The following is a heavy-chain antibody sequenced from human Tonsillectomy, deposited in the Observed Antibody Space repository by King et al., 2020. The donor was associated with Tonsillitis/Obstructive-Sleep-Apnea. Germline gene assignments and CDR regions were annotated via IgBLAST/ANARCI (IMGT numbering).Heavy chain of an antibody. J-gene: IGHJ6*03. Sequence: VQLVESGGGFVKPGGSLRLSCSASGFIFTDYYMNWVRQAPGKGLEWVSYISGSGGSTNYADSVQGRFTISRDNTNGSLYLQMSSLRADDTAVYYCARSGFMDVWGKGTTVTVSS. CDR2: ISGSGGST. CDR1: GFIFTDYY. D-gene: IGHD3-10*01. CDR3: ARSGFMDV. V-gene: IGHV3-11*05.